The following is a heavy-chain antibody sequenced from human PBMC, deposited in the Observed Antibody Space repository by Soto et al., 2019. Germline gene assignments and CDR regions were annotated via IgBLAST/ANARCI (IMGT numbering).Heavy chain of an antibody. CDR3: ARVGPDGITGTRVFSAYYFGMDV. J-gene: IGHJ6*02. Sequence: SQKLPHPSTVSALTLSPARELLCRLLLAPGNGLEWIWYSYYSVSTYYTPSLKSRVTISVDTSKTQFSLKLSSVTAADTAVYYCARVGPDGITGTRVFSAYYFGMDVWGQGTTVT. CDR2: SYYSVST. CDR1: ALTLSPAREL. D-gene: IGHD1-7*01. V-gene: IGHV4-30-4*01.